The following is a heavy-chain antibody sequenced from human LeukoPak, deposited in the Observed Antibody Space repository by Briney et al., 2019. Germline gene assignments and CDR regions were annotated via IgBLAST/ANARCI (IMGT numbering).Heavy chain of an antibody. V-gene: IGHV7-4-1*02. CDR1: GYTFTSYA. D-gene: IGHD3-22*01. J-gene: IGHJ4*02. CDR3: AGDSGYYDSSGLDY. Sequence: GASVNVSCKAPGYTFTSYAMNWVRQAPGQGLEWMGWINTNTGNPTYAQGFTGRFVFSLDTTVSTAYLQISSLKAEDTSVYYCAGDSGYYDSSGLDYWGQGTLVTVSS. CDR2: INTNTGNP.